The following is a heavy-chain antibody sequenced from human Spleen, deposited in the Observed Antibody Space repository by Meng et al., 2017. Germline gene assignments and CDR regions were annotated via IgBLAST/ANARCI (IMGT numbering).Heavy chain of an antibody. Sequence: SETLSLTCTVSGYSISRGYYWGWIRQSPGKGLEWIGSIYHSGSSYYNPSLRSRVIMSVDTSKNQFSLKISSVTAADTAAYYCARVGDYDLLSGYPIDYWGQGSLVTVSS. CDR2: IYHSGSS. J-gene: IGHJ4*02. V-gene: IGHV4-38-2*02. CDR1: GYSISRGYY. D-gene: IGHD3-3*01. CDR3: ARVGDYDLLSGYPIDY.